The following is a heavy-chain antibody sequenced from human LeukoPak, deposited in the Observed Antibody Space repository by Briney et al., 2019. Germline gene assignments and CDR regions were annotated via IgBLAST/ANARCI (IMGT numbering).Heavy chain of an antibody. D-gene: IGHD6-19*01. CDR2: IYHSGST. V-gene: IGHV4-38-2*02. Sequence: SETLSLTCTVSGYSISSGYYWGWIRQPPGKGLEWIGSIYHSGSTYYNPSLKSRVTISVDTSKNQFSLKLSSVTAADTAVYYCARHRQWLVYYNDYWGQGTLVTVSS. CDR3: ARHRQWLVYYNDY. CDR1: GYSISSGYY. J-gene: IGHJ4*02.